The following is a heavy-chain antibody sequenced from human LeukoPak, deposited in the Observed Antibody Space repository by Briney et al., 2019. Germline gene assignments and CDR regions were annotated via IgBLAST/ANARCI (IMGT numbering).Heavy chain of an antibody. CDR2: INPNSGGT. J-gene: IGHJ6*04. Sequence: ASVKVSCKASGYTFKAYYIHWVRQAPGQGLEWMGWINPNSGGTNYAQKFQGRVTLTRDTSITTAYMEVSRLRSDDTAGYYCAKARGVYCSSISCYDCDVWGKGTTVTVSS. CDR1: GYTFKAYY. CDR3: AKARGVYCSSISCYDCDV. V-gene: IGHV1-2*02. D-gene: IGHD2-2*01.